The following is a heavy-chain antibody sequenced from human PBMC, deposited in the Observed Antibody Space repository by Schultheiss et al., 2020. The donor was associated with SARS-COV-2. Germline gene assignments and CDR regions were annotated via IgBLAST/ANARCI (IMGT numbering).Heavy chain of an antibody. Sequence: SETLSLTCTVSGGSISSGSYYWSWIRQPAGKGLEWIGRIYTSGSTNYNPSLKSRVTISVDTSKNQFSLKLSSVTAADTAVYYCARVNSGWLFDYWGQGTLVTVSS. CDR2: IYTSGST. J-gene: IGHJ4*02. V-gene: IGHV4-61*02. CDR3: ARVNSGWLFDY. CDR1: GGSISSGSYY. D-gene: IGHD6-19*01.